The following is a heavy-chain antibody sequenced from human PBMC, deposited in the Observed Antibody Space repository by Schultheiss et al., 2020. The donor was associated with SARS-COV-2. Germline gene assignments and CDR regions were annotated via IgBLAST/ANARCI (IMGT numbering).Heavy chain of an antibody. Sequence: GGSLRLSCAASGFTFSSYAMSWVRQAPGRGLEWVSAIDPSNSYTQYADSVKGRFTISRDNSKNTLYLQMNSLRSEDTAVYYCARGQDLLLLGGFDIWGQVTMVTVSS. V-gene: IGHV3-23*01. CDR2: IDPSNSYT. CDR3: ARGQDLLLLGGFDI. CDR1: GFTFSSYA. D-gene: IGHD2-15*01. J-gene: IGHJ3*02.